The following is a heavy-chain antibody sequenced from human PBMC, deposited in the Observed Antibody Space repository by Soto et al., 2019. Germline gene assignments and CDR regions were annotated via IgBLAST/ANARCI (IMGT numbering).Heavy chain of an antibody. D-gene: IGHD4-17*01. CDR1: GYTFTGYY. Sequence: ASVKVSCTASGYTFTGYYMHWVRQAPGQGLEWMGWINPNSGGTNYAQKFQGWVTMTRDTSISTAYMELSRLRSDDTAVYYCARDFSPTVTTSYYFDYWGLGTLVTVSS. CDR3: ARDFSPTVTTSYYFDY. CDR2: INPNSGGT. J-gene: IGHJ4*02. V-gene: IGHV1-2*04.